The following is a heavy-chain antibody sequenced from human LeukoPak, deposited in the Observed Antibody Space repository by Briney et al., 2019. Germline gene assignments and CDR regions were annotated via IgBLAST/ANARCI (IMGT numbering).Heavy chain of an antibody. CDR1: GFTFDDYA. CDR3: AKLAGEDILTGYYYADFDY. D-gene: IGHD3-9*01. V-gene: IGHV3-9*01. Sequence: AGGSLRLSCAASGFTFDDYAMHWVRQAPGKGLEWVSGISWNSGSIGYADSVKGRFTISRDNAKNSLYLQMNSLRAEDTALYYCAKLAGEDILTGYYYADFDYWGQGTLVTVSS. J-gene: IGHJ4*02. CDR2: ISWNSGSI.